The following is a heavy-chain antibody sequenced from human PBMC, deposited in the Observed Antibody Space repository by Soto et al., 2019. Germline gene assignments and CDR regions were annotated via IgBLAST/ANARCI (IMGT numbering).Heavy chain of an antibody. CDR3: VREGDCSGGSCSIFDY. V-gene: IGHV3-30-3*01. CDR1: GFAFSHYP. D-gene: IGHD2-15*01. J-gene: IGHJ4*02. Sequence: QVQLVESGGGVVQPGKSLRLSCAASGFAFSHYPVHWVRQAPGKGLEGVAVISYDGSNKYYEDSVKGRFTIFRDNSKNTLYLQMNRLRDEDTAVYYCVREGDCSGGSCSIFDYWGQGTLVTVSS. CDR2: ISYDGSNK.